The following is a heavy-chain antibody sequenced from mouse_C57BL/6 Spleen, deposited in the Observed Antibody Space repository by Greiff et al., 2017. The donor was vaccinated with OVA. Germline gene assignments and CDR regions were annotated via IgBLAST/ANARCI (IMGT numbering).Heavy chain of an antibody. CDR1: GYSITSGYY. CDR3: ARDPHYAMDY. J-gene: IGHJ4*01. V-gene: IGHV3-6*01. CDR2: ISYDGSN. Sequence: EVKVEESGPGLVKPSQSLSLTCSVTGYSITSGYYWNWIRQFPGNKLEWMGYISYDGSNNYNPSLKNRISITRDTSKNQFFLKLNSVTTEDTATYYCARDPHYAMDYWGQGTSVTVSS.